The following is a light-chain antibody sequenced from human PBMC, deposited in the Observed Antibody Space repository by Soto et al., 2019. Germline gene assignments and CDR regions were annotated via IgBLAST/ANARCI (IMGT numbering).Light chain of an antibody. CDR1: QSISSY. Sequence: DIQMTQSPSSLSASVGDRVTITCRASQSISSYLNWYQQKPGKAPKLLIYAASSLQSGVPSRFSGSGSGTDFALTIRSLQPEDFATYYCQQSYSALLTFGPGNKVDI. J-gene: IGKJ3*01. CDR2: AAS. CDR3: QQSYSALLT. V-gene: IGKV1-39*01.